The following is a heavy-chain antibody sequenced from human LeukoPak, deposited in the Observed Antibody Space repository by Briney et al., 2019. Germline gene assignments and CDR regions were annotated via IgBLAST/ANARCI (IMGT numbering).Heavy chain of an antibody. CDR2: IWYDGSNK. CDR3: ARGLSGYCSGGSCYGGRGRVNWFDP. Sequence: PGGSLRLSCAASGFTFSSYGMLWVRQAPGKGLEWVAVIWYDGSNKYYADSVKGRFTVSRDNSKNTLYLQMNSLRAEDTAVYYCARGLSGYCSGGSCYGGRGRVNWFDPWGQGTLVTVSS. D-gene: IGHD2-15*01. J-gene: IGHJ5*02. V-gene: IGHV3-33*01. CDR1: GFTFSSYG.